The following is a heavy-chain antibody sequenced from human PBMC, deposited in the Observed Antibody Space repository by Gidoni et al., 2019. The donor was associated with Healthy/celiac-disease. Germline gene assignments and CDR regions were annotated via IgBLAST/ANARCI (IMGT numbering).Heavy chain of an antibody. V-gene: IGHV4-4*07. CDR3: ARDDFPRGVINY. D-gene: IGHD3-10*01. CDR2: IYTRGST. J-gene: IGHJ4*02. Sequence: QVQLQESGPGLVQPSETLALTCPVPGGSISSYYWSWLRQPAGKGLEWLGRIYTRGSTNYNPSLKSRVTISVDTSKNQFSLKLSSVTAADTAVYYCARDDFPRGVINYWGQGTLVTVSS. CDR1: GGSISSYY.